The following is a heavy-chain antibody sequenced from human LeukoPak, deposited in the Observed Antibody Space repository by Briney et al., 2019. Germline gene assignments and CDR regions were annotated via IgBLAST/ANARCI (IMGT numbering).Heavy chain of an antibody. V-gene: IGHV3-66*01. CDR2: IYSGGSA. J-gene: IGHJ3*02. Sequence: GGSLGLSCAASGFIVSRKYMSWVRQAPGKGLEWVSVIYSGGSADYADSVKGRFTISRDNSKNTLHLQMKSLRAEDTAVYYCAKMSNYYNSLGYYAFDIWGQGTMVTVSS. CDR1: GFIVSRKY. D-gene: IGHD3-22*01. CDR3: AKMSNYYNSLGYYAFDI.